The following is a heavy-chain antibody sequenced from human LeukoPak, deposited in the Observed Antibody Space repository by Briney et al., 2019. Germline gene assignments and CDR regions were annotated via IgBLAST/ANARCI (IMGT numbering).Heavy chain of an antibody. CDR1: GFTFSSYG. Sequence: GGSLRLSCAASGFTFSSYGMHWVRQAPGKGLEWVAIISYDGSKKYYADSVKGRFTISRDDSKNTLYLQMNSLRAEDTAVYYCAKILLWFGELWGGVDYWGQGTLVTVSS. CDR3: AKILLWFGELWGGVDY. D-gene: IGHD3-10*01. CDR2: ISYDGSKK. V-gene: IGHV3-30*18. J-gene: IGHJ4*02.